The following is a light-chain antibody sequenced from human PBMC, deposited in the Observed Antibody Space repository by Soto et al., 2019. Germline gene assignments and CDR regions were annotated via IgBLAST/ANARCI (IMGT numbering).Light chain of an antibody. CDR2: KAS. Sequence: SPSALSASVSARVTITCRASQSISIWLAWYQQKPGKAPKLLIYKASNLQSGVPSRFSGSGSGTEFTLTITNLQPDDFATYFCQQYDTYPWTVGLGAKVDIK. V-gene: IGKV1-5*03. CDR1: QSISIW. CDR3: QQYDTYPWT. J-gene: IGKJ1*01.